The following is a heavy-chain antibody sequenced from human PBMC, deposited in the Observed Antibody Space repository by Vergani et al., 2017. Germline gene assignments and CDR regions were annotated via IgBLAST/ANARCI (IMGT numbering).Heavy chain of an antibody. CDR2: ISAYNGNT. D-gene: IGHD2-2*02. V-gene: IGHV1-18*01. Sequence: QVQLVQSGAEVKTPGASVKVSCKASGYTFTSYGISWVRQAPGQGLEWMGWISAYNGNTNYAQKLQGRVTMTTDTSTSTAYMELRSLRSDDTAVYYCARDEGAYCSSTSCYTVYYYYGMDVWGQGTTVTVSS. CDR1: GYTFTSYG. J-gene: IGHJ6*02. CDR3: ARDEGAYCSSTSCYTVYYYYGMDV.